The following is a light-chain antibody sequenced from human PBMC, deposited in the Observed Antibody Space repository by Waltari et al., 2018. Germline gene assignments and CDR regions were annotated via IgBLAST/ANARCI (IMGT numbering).Light chain of an antibody. J-gene: IGKJ2*03. Sequence: EIELTQSPATLSASPGERVPLSCRASQGISNNLVWYQHKPGQSPSLLIYGASARATGVPERFSGSGYRTEFTLTISSLQSEDFAVYYCQHYNNRPPYSFGQGTKLDIK. V-gene: IGKV3-15*01. CDR2: GAS. CDR1: QGISNN. CDR3: QHYNNRPPYS.